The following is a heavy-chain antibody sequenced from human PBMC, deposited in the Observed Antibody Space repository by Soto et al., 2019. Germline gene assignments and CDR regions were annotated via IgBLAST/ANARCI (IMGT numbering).Heavy chain of an antibody. Sequence: EVQLLESGGGLVQPGGSLRLSCAVSGITFSSYGMNWVRQAPGKGLEWVSTISGTGGSRYYADSVKGRFTISRDNSKNTLYLQMNSLRAEDTAVYYCTKRDGYNTGHFDYWGQGTLVNVSS. CDR3: TKRDGYNTGHFDY. V-gene: IGHV3-23*01. CDR1: GITFSSYG. J-gene: IGHJ4*02. CDR2: ISGTGGSR. D-gene: IGHD5-12*01.